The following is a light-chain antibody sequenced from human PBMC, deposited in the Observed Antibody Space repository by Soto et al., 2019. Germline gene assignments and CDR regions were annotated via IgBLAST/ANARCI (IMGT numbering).Light chain of an antibody. CDR1: QSIGSY. CDR3: QQSNSMRFT. V-gene: IGKV1-39*01. CDR2: GAS. J-gene: IGKJ3*01. Sequence: DIQMTQSPSSLSASVGDRVTITCRASQSIGSYLNWYWQKPGTAPKLLIYGASRLHSGVPSRFSASGSGTDFTLPISSLQPEDFGTYFCQQSNSMRFTFGPGTKVDIK.